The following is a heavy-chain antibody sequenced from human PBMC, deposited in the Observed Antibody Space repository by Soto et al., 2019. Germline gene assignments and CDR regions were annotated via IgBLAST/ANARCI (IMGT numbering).Heavy chain of an antibody. CDR1: GYSITAGGYY. CDR2: FYSSGSI. J-gene: IGHJ5*02. CDR3: ARMYSSGSGWFHP. Sequence: SETLSLTCFVSGYSITAGGYYWSWIRHHPGKGLEWIGSFYSSGSIIYNPSLRSRVSISGDTSSNQFSMSLTSVTTADTARYYCARMYSSGSGWFHPWGQGTLVTV. V-gene: IGHV4-31*03. D-gene: IGHD6-19*01.